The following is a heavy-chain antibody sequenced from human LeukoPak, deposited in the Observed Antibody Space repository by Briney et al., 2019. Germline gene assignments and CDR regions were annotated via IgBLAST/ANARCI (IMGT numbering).Heavy chain of an antibody. CDR2: IYYSGST. D-gene: IGHD2-2*01. CDR3: ARTGGRDHPEGDKYQLPHPLWYFDL. CDR1: GGSISSSSYY. V-gene: IGHV4-39*07. J-gene: IGHJ2*01. Sequence: ASETLSLTCTVSGGSISSSSYYWGWIRQPPGKGLEWIGSIYYSGSTYYNPSLKSRVTISVDTSKNQFSLKLSSVTAADTAVYYCARTGGRDHPEGDKYQLPHPLWYFDLWGRGTLVTVSS.